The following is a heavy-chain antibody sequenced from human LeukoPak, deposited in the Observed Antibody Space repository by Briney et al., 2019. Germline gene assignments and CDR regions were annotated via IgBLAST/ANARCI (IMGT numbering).Heavy chain of an antibody. CDR1: GFSFSSYS. CDR2: ISSSGIYI. CDR3: ARDQDYYDSSGNYYLIESCAY. D-gene: IGHD3-22*01. V-gene: IGHV3-21*01. J-gene: IGHJ4*02. Sequence: GGSLRLSCAASGFSFSSYSMNWVRQAPGKGLEWVSSISSSGIYIYYADSVKGRFTISRDNAKNSVYLQMNSLRAEDTAVYYCARDQDYYDSSGNYYLIESCAYWGQGTLVSVSS.